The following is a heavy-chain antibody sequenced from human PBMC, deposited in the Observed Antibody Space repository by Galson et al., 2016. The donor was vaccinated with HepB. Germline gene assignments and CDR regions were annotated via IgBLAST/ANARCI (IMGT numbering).Heavy chain of an antibody. J-gene: IGHJ5*01. V-gene: IGHV2-5*02. D-gene: IGHD6-13*01. Sequence: PALVKPTQTLTLTCSFSGFSLSTNGLGVGWIRQPPGKALEWLALIYWDDNKRYSPSLKNRLAITKDTSKNQVVLTMSNMEPVDTGTYYCARSRASISATGNWFGPWGQESLVTFSS. CDR2: IYWDDNK. CDR1: GFSLSTNGLG. CDR3: ARSRASISATGNWFGP.